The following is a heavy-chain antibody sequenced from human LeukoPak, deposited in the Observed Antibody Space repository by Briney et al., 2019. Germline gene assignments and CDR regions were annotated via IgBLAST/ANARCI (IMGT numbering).Heavy chain of an antibody. CDR3: AKRRGDYVWGYFDY. CDR2: INNSGGST. D-gene: IGHD3-16*01. V-gene: IGHV3-23*01. CDR1: GFTFSSYA. Sequence: GGSLRLSCAASGFTFSSYAMSWVRQAPGKGLEWVSTINNSGGSTYYANSVKGRFTISRDNSKNTLYLQMKSLRAEDTAVYYCAKRRGDYVWGYFDYWGQGTLVTVSS. J-gene: IGHJ4*02.